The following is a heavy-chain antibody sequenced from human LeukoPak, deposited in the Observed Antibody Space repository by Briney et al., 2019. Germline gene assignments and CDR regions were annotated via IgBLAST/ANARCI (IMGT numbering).Heavy chain of an antibody. J-gene: IGHJ2*01. D-gene: IGHD4-23*01. CDR3: ARDLHGGNSFTSDWYFDL. Sequence: SETLSLTCTVSGASISSTSHYWGWVRQPPGRGLEWIGSIYYSGSTYSNPSLKSRITISVDTSKNQFSLKLSSVTAADTAVYYCARDLHGGNSFTSDWYFDLWGRGTLVTVSS. CDR2: IYYSGST. CDR1: GASISSTSHY. V-gene: IGHV4-39*07.